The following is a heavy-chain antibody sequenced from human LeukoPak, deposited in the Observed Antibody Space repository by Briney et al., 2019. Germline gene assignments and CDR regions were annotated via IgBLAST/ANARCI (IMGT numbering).Heavy chain of an antibody. D-gene: IGHD1-14*01. Sequence: SETPSLTCTVSGGSISSYYWSWIRQPPGKGLEWIGYIYYSGSTNYNPSLKSRVTISVDTSKNQFSLKVTSVTAADTAVYYCARGTGSTWTLYYFDNWGQGTLVTVSS. J-gene: IGHJ4*02. CDR3: ARGTGSTWTLYYFDN. V-gene: IGHV4-59*01. CDR2: IYYSGST. CDR1: GGSISSYY.